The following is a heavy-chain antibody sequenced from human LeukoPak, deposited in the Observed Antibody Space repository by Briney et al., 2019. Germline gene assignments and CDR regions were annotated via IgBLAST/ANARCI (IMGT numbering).Heavy chain of an antibody. J-gene: IGHJ4*02. V-gene: IGHV4-34*01. CDR3: ARDRYYYDSSGYSY. CDR2: INHSGST. Sequence: SETLSLTCTVSGGSISSYYWSWIRQPAGKGLEWIGEINHSGSTNYNPSLKSRVTISVDTSKNQFSLKLSSVTAADTAVYYCARDRYYYDSSGYSYWGQGTLVTVSS. D-gene: IGHD3-22*01. CDR1: GGSISSYY.